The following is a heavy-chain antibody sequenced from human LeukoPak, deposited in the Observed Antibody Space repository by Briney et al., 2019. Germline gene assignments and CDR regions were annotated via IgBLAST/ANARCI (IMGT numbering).Heavy chain of an antibody. CDR2: ISGSGGST. CDR3: ATGGYCSSTSCDYGMDV. CDR1: GFTFSSYA. Sequence: GGSLRLSCAASGFTFSSYAMSWVRQAPGKGLEWVSAISGSGGSTYYADSVKGRFTISRDNSKNTLYLQMNSLRAEDTAVYYCATGGYCSSTSCDYGMDVWGQGTTVTVSS. J-gene: IGHJ6*02. V-gene: IGHV3-23*01. D-gene: IGHD2-2*01.